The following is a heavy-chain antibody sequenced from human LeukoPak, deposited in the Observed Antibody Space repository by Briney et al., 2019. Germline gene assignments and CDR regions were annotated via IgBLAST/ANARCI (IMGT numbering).Heavy chain of an antibody. D-gene: IGHD6-19*01. CDR3: ASGSIAVAGHPMDY. CDR1: GFTVSSNY. Sequence: GGSLRLSCAASGFTVSSNYMSWVRQAPGKGLEWVSVIYSGGSTYYADSVKGRFTISRDNSKNTLYLQMNSLRAEDTAVYYCASGSIAVAGHPMDYWGQGTLVTVSS. CDR2: IYSGGST. J-gene: IGHJ4*02. V-gene: IGHV3-53*01.